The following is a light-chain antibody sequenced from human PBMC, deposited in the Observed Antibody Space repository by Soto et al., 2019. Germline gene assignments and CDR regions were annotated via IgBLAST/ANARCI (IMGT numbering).Light chain of an antibody. Sequence: QSALTQPASVSGSPGQSITISCTGTSSDVGSYNLVSWYQQHPGKAPKVMIYEVSKRPSGVSNRLSGSKSGNTASLTLSGLQAEDEADYYCCSYAGIYTWVFGGGTQLTVL. CDR3: CSYAGIYTWV. CDR2: EVS. J-gene: IGLJ3*02. CDR1: SSDVGSYNL. V-gene: IGLV2-23*02.